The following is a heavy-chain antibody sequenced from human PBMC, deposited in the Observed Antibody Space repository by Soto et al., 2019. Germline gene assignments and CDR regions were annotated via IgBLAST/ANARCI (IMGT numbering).Heavy chain of an antibody. CDR3: ARDPSYYGLDV. J-gene: IGHJ6*02. Sequence: GASVKIARKASGYTFSIYFMSLVRKAPGQGLEWMGWISAYNGNTNYAQNLQGRVTMTTDTSTSTAYMELRSLRSDDTAVYYCARDPSYYGLDVWGQGTTVTVS. CDR1: GYTFSIYF. V-gene: IGHV1-18*01. CDR2: ISAYNGNT.